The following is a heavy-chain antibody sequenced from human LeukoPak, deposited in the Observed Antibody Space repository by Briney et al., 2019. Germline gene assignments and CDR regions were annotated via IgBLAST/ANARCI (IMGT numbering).Heavy chain of an antibody. CDR3: AGELDCSSTSCQGAEYFQH. D-gene: IGHD2-2*01. J-gene: IGHJ1*01. CDR1: GGTLSSYA. Sequence: ASVKVSCKASGGTLSSYAISWVRQAPRQGLEWMGGIIPIFGTANYAQKFQGRVTIPTDESMSTAYMELSSLRSEDTAVYYCAGELDCSSTSCQGAEYFQHWGQGTLVTVSS. V-gene: IGHV1-69*05. CDR2: IIPIFGTA.